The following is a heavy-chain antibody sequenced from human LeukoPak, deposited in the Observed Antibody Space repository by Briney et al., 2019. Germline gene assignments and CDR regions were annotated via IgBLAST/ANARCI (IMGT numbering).Heavy chain of an antibody. Sequence: PGGSLRLSCAASGFTFSSYGMHWVRQAPGKGLEWVAFIWYDGSNKYYADSVKGRFTISRDNSKNTLYLQMNSLRAEDTAVYYCARDYSGYDYSWFDPWGQGTLVTVSS. V-gene: IGHV3-30*02. D-gene: IGHD5-12*01. CDR1: GFTFSSYG. J-gene: IGHJ5*02. CDR3: ARDYSGYDYSWFDP. CDR2: IWYDGSNK.